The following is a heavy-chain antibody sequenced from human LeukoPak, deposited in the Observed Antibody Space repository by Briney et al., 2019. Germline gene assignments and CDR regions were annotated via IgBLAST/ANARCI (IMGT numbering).Heavy chain of an antibody. Sequence: ASVKVSCKASGYTFTSYGISWVRQAPGQGLEWMGGFDPEDGETIYAQKFQGRVTMTEDTSTDTAYMELSSLRSEDTAVYHCATRQGASSGSSWSFDYWGQGTLVTVSS. J-gene: IGHJ4*02. CDR1: GYTFTSYG. CDR3: ATRQGASSGSSWSFDY. D-gene: IGHD6-13*01. CDR2: FDPEDGET. V-gene: IGHV1-24*01.